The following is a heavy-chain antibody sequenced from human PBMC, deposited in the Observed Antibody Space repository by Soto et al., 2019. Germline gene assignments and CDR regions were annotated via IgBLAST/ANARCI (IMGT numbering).Heavy chain of an antibody. D-gene: IGHD2-2*01. CDR3: ASPSRFYYYYGMDV. CDR2: INHSGST. Sequence: PSETLSLTCAVYGGSFSGYYWSWIRQPPGKGLEWIGEINHSGSTNYNPSLKSRVTISVDTSKNQFSLKLSSVTAADTAVYYCASPSRFYYYYGMDVWGEGTTVTV. V-gene: IGHV4-34*01. CDR1: GGSFSGYY. J-gene: IGHJ6*02.